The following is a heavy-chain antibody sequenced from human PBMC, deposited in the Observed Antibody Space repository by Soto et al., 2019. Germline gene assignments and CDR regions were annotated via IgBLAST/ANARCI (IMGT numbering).Heavy chain of an antibody. Sequence: QVQLVESGGGVVQPVRSLRLSCAASGFRDGFPFSDYDMHWVRQAPGKGLEWVALISFDGSTKNYVDSVEGRFTISRDNSRDTLFLQMDSLRPEDTAVYYCAKNSFSGSKRILDSWGQGTLVTVSS. CDR2: ISFDGSTK. CDR3: AKNSFSGSKRILDS. J-gene: IGHJ4*02. CDR1: GFRDGFPFSDYD. D-gene: IGHD1-26*01. V-gene: IGHV3-30*18.